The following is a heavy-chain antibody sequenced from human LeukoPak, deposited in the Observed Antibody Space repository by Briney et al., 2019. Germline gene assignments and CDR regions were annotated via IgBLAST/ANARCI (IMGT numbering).Heavy chain of an antibody. Sequence: PGRSLRLSCAASGFTFDDYGMSWVRQAPGKGLEWVSGINGNGGSTGYADSVKGRFTISRDNAKNSLYLQMNSLRAGDTALYYCARERTYYYDSNPDYFDYWGQGTLVTVSS. D-gene: IGHD3-22*01. CDR1: GFTFDDYG. CDR2: INGNGGST. CDR3: ARERTYYYDSNPDYFDY. V-gene: IGHV3-20*04. J-gene: IGHJ4*02.